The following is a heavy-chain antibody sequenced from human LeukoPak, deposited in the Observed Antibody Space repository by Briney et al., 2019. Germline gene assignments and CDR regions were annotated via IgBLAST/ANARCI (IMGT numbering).Heavy chain of an antibody. CDR3: AKVSKYYYDSSGIRGAFDI. D-gene: IGHD3-22*01. Sequence: GGSLRLSCAASGFTFSSDAMSWVRQAPGKGLEWVSAISGSGGSTYYADSVKGRFTISRDNSKNTLYLQMNSLRAEDTAVYYCAKVSKYYYDSSGIRGAFDIWGQGTMVTVSS. CDR1: GFTFSSDA. V-gene: IGHV3-23*01. J-gene: IGHJ3*02. CDR2: ISGSGGST.